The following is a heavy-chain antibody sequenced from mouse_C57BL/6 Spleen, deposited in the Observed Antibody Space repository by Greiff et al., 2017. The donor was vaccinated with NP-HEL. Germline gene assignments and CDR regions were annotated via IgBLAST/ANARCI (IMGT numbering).Heavy chain of an antibody. J-gene: IGHJ2*01. Sequence: EVKLMESGPGLVKPSQSLSLTCSVTGYSITSGYYWNWIRQFPGNKLEWMGYISYDGSNNYNPSLKNRLSITRDTYKNQFFLKLNSVTTEDTATYYCARVYGSSYVENFDYWGQGTTLTVSS. CDR1: GYSITSGYY. CDR3: ARVYGSSYVENFDY. CDR2: ISYDGSN. D-gene: IGHD1-1*01. V-gene: IGHV3-6*01.